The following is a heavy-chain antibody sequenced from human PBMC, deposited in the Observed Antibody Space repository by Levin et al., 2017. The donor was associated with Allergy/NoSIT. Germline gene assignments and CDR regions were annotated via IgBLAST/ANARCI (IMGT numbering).Heavy chain of an antibody. CDR1: GFTFSVYS. CDR2: ISAGGDGT. D-gene: IGHD3-3*01. J-gene: IGHJ4*02. V-gene: IGHV3-23*01. CDR3: AKTGRGYGDFHYFDC. Sequence: PGGSLRLSCAASGFTFSVYSLSWVRQAPGKGLEWVSAISAGGDGTYYADSVKGRFAISRDNSKNTVFLHMNSLRAEDTALYFCAKTGRGYGDFHYFDCWGQGTLVTVSS.